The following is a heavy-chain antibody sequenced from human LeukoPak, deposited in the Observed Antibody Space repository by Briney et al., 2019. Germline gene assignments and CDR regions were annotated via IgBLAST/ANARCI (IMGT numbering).Heavy chain of an antibody. V-gene: IGHV4-59*01. CDR3: ASAGATGYYYYMDV. CDR1: GGSISSYY. J-gene: IGHJ6*03. Sequence: SETLSLTCTVSGGSISSYYWSWIRQPPGKGLEWIGYIYYSGSTNYNPSLKSRVTISVDTSKNQFSLKLSSVTAADTAVYHCASAGATGYYYYMDVWGKGTTVTVSS. D-gene: IGHD5-12*01. CDR2: IYYSGST.